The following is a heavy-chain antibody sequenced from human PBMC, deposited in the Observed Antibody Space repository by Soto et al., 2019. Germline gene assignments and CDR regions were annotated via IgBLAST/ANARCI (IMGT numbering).Heavy chain of an antibody. Sequence: SETLSLTCTVSGGSFSNYYWSWIRQPAGKGLEWIGRIYISGSTHYNPSLQSRVTISEDTPKNQFSLKLSSVTAADTAVYYCARAQGDLEYDGNSWIANWFDPWGQGTLVTVSS. J-gene: IGHJ5*02. CDR2: IYISGST. V-gene: IGHV4-4*07. D-gene: IGHD3-10*01. CDR3: ARAQGDLEYDGNSWIANWFDP. CDR1: GGSFSNYY.